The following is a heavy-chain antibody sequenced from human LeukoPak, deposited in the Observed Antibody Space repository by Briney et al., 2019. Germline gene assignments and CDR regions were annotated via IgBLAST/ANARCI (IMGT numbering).Heavy chain of an antibody. D-gene: IGHD3-3*02. V-gene: IGHV4-31*03. CDR3: ARSVTIYGVGDGSDI. Sequence: TASETLSLTCTVSGGSISSGGYYWSWIRQHPGKGLEWIGYIYYSGSTYYNPSLKSRATISVDTSKNHFSLKLSSVTAADTAVYYCARSVTIYGVGDGSDIWGQGTMVTVSS. J-gene: IGHJ3*02. CDR2: IYYSGST. CDR1: GGSISSGGYY.